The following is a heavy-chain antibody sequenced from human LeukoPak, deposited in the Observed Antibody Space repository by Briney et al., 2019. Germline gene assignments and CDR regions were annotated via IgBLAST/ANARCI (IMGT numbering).Heavy chain of an antibody. CDR2: IGNNGGGI. D-gene: IGHD7-27*01. CDR3: AIDPNWGTHS. Sequence: GGSLRLSCAASGFTFSTYTMYWVRHPPGKRLEWVSIIGNNGGGIHYADSVKGRFTIPRDNFKNALYLQMNSLRVEDTAVYYCAIDPNWGTHSWGQGVLVTVSS. CDR1: GFTFSTYT. V-gene: IGHV3-23*01. J-gene: IGHJ4*02.